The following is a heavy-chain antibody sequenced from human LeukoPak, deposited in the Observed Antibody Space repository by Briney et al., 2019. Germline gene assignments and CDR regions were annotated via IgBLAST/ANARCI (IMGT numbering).Heavy chain of an antibody. CDR3: ARDSTSVVAATRSFDY. Sequence: SETLSLTCTVSGGSISSYYWNWIRQPPGKGLEWIGYIYYSGSTYYNPSLKSRVTISVDTSKNQFSLKLSSVTAADTAVYYCARDSTSVVAATRSFDYWGQGTLVTVSS. CDR1: GGSISSYY. J-gene: IGHJ4*02. CDR2: IYYSGST. V-gene: IGHV4-59*12. D-gene: IGHD2-15*01.